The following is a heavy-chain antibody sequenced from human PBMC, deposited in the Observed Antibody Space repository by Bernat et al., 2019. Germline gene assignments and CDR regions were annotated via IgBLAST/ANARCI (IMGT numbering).Heavy chain of an antibody. D-gene: IGHD3-22*01. V-gene: IGHV4-4*02. CDR1: GGSISSSNW. Sequence: QVQLQESGPGLVKPSGTLSLTCAVSGGSISSSNWWSWVRQTPGKGLEWIGEIYHSGSTNYNPSLKSRVTIAVDTSKNQFSLKLSSVTAADTAVYYCARGVDYYDSSGYFDYWGQGTLVTVSS. CDR2: IYHSGST. J-gene: IGHJ4*02. CDR3: ARGVDYYDSSGYFDY.